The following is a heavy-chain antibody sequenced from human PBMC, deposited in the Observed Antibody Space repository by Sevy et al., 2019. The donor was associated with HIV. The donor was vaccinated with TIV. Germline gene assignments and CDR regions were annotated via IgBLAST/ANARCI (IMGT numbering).Heavy chain of an antibody. CDR2: IRNSGANT. Sequence: GGSLRLSCAASGFTFTNYGMHWVRQAPGKGLEWVSGIRNSGANTYYADSGRGRFTVSRDNSKNTVYLQLNSLRAEDTAIYYCAKEWTLLSDWYGEFDYWGQVTLVTVSS. V-gene: IGHV3-23*01. CDR1: GFTFTNYG. J-gene: IGHJ4*02. D-gene: IGHD6-19*01. CDR3: AKEWTLLSDWYGEFDY.